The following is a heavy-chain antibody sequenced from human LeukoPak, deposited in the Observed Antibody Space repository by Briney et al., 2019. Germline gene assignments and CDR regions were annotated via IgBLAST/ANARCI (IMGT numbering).Heavy chain of an antibody. CDR3: ARVSLWFGYMDV. V-gene: IGHV3-7*01. Sequence: GSLRLSCAASGFTFSSYWMSWVRQAPGKGLEWVANIKQDGSEKYYVDSVKGRFTISRDNAKKSLFLQMNSLRAGDTAVYYCARVSLWFGYMDVWGKGTTVTISS. D-gene: IGHD3-10*01. CDR1: GFTFSSYW. J-gene: IGHJ6*03. CDR2: IKQDGSEK.